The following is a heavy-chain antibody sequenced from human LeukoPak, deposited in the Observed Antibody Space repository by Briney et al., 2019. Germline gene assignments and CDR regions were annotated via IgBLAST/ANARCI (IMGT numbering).Heavy chain of an antibody. CDR3: ARERAVYYYGMDV. V-gene: IGHV3-21*01. Sequence: GGSLRLSCAASGFTFSSYSMNWVRLAPGKGLEWVSSISSSSSYIYYADSVKGRFTISRDNAKNSLYLQMNSLRAEDTAVYYCARERAVYYYGMDVWGQGTTVTVSS. CDR2: ISSSSSYI. CDR1: GFTFSSYS. J-gene: IGHJ6*02.